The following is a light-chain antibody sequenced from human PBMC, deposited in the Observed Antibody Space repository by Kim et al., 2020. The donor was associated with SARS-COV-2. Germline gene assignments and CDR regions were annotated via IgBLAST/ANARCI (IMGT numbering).Light chain of an antibody. Sequence: DIVLTQSPATLSLSPGDRASISCRASQSISTYLAWYQQIPGQAPRLLIYDASNRATGIPGRFSGSGSGTDFTLTISSLEPEDFAVYYCHQRGDWPLTFGGGTKVDIK. V-gene: IGKV3-11*01. CDR3: HQRGDWPLT. CDR1: QSISTY. CDR2: DAS. J-gene: IGKJ4*01.